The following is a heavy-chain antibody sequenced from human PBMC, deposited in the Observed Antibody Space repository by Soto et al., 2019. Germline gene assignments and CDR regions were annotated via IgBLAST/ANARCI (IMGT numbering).Heavy chain of an antibody. Sequence: QVQLVQSGAEVKKPGASVKVSCKASGYTFTSYYMHWVRQAPGQGLKWMGIINPSGGSTSYAQKFQGRVTMTRDTSTSTVYMELSSLRSEDTAVYYCARDLSGQGAWFDPWGQGTLVTVSS. V-gene: IGHV1-46*01. J-gene: IGHJ5*02. CDR1: GYTFTSYY. CDR2: INPSGGST. CDR3: ARDLSGQGAWFDP.